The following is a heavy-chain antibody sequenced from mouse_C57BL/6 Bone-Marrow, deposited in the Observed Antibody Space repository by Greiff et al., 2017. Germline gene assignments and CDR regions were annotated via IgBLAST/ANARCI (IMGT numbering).Heavy chain of an antibody. CDR1: GYTFTSYG. CDR2: IYPRSGNT. CDR3: ARWKNWDRFAY. D-gene: IGHD4-1*01. J-gene: IGHJ3*01. V-gene: IGHV1-81*01. Sequence: VKLVESGAELARPGASVKLSCKASGYTFTSYGISWVKQRTGQGLEWIGEIYPRSGNTYYNEKFKGKATLTADKSSSTAYMELRSLTSEDSAVYFCARWKNWDRFAYGGQGTRVTVSA.